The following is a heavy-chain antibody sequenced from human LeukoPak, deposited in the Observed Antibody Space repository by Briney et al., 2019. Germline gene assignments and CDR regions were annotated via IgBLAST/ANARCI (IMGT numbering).Heavy chain of an antibody. CDR3: ARVGYNWNLWFDT. J-gene: IGHJ3*02. V-gene: IGHV4-39*07. D-gene: IGHD1-7*01. CDR2: IYYSGST. Sequence: KPSETLSLTCTVSGGSISSSSYYWGWIRQPPGKGLEWVGSIYYSGSTYYNPSLKSRVTISVDASKNQFSLKVNSVTAADTAIYYCARVGYNWNLWFDTWGQGTKVTVSS. CDR1: GGSISSSSYY.